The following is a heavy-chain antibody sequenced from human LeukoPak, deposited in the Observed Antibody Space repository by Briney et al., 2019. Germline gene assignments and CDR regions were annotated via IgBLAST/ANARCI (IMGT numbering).Heavy chain of an antibody. CDR1: GFTFSSYA. Sequence: GGSLRLSCAASGFTFSSYAMHWVRQAPGKGLEWVAVISYDGSNKYYADSVKGRFTISRDNSKNTLYLQMNSLRAEDTAVYYCARDRDSSSWYEDYWGQGTLVIASS. J-gene: IGHJ4*02. D-gene: IGHD6-13*01. V-gene: IGHV3-30-3*01. CDR3: ARDRDSSSWYEDY. CDR2: ISYDGSNK.